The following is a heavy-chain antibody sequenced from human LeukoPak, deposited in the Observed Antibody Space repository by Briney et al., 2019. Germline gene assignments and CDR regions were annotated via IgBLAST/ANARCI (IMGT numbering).Heavy chain of an antibody. D-gene: IGHD6-6*01. J-gene: IGHJ5*02. CDR3: ARTKIQLVGLIDWFDP. CDR2: MNPNSGNT. CDR1: GYTFTSYD. Sequence: GASVKVSCKASGYTFTSYDINWVRQATGQGLEWMGWMNPNSGNTGYAQKFQGRVTITRNTSISTAYMELSSLRSEDTAVYYCARTKIQLVGLIDWFDPWGQGTLVTVSS. V-gene: IGHV1-8*03.